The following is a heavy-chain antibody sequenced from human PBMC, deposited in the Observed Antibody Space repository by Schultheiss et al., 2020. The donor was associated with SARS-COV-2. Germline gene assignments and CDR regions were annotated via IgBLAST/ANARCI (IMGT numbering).Heavy chain of an antibody. Sequence: SETLSLTCTVSGGSISSGGYYWSWIRQPPGKGLEWIGSIYYSGSTYYNPSLKSRVTISVDTSKNQFSLKLSSVTAADTAVYYCARHANDYVWGSYRFGYFDPWGQGTLVTVSS. CDR3: ARHANDYVWGSYRFGYFDP. CDR2: IYYSGST. V-gene: IGHV4-39*01. CDR1: GGSISSGGYY. D-gene: IGHD3-16*02. J-gene: IGHJ5*02.